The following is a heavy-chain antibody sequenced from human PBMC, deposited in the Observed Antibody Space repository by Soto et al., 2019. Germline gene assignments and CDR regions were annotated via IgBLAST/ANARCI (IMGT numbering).Heavy chain of an antibody. Sequence: PSETLSLTCTVSGGSISSGGYYWSWIRQHPGKGLEWIGYIYYSGSTYYNPSLKSRVTISVDTSKNQFSLKLSSVTAADTAVYYCARDHVQQLVDYFDYWGQGTLVTVSS. CDR3: ARDHVQQLVDYFDY. J-gene: IGHJ4*02. CDR2: IYYSGST. D-gene: IGHD6-13*01. CDR1: GGSISSGGYY. V-gene: IGHV4-31*03.